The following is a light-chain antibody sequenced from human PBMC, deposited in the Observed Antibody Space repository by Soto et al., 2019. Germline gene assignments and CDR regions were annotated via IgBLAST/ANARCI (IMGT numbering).Light chain of an antibody. J-gene: IGKJ1*01. CDR3: MQALQTPRT. V-gene: IGKV2-28*01. CDR2: LGS. CDR1: QSLLQSDGDYS. Sequence: DIVMTQSPLSLVVTPGEPASISCRSSQSLLQSDGDYSLDWYLQKPGQSPQLLIYLGSNRASGVPDRFSGSGLGIDFTLKISRVEAEDVGVYYCMQALQTPRTFGKGTKVEIK.